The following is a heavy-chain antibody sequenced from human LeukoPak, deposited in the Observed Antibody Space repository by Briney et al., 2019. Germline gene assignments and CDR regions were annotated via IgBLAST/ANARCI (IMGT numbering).Heavy chain of an antibody. J-gene: IGHJ4*02. Sequence: SGGSLRLSCAASGFTFDDYAMHWLRQAPGKGLEWVSGISWNSGSIGYADSVKGRFTISRDNAKNSLYLQMNSLRAEDMALYYCAKDSNYDFWSGYLFDYWGQGTLVTVSS. CDR3: AKDSNYDFWSGYLFDY. D-gene: IGHD3-3*01. CDR1: GFTFDDYA. V-gene: IGHV3-9*03. CDR2: ISWNSGSI.